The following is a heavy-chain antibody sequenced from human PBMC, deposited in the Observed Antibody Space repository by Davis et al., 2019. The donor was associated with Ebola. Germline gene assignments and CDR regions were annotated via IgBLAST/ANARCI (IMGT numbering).Heavy chain of an antibody. CDR3: ARDLWFGELLGYWYFDL. Sequence: GESLKISCVVSGFIFSNHAMTWVRQAPGKGLECVSGITGSGAVTFYSDSVKGRFTISRENSKNTVYLQMNSLRAEDTAVYYCARDLWFGELLGYWYFDLWGRGTLVTVSS. V-gene: IGHV3-23*01. CDR2: ITGSGAVT. D-gene: IGHD3-10*01. CDR1: GFIFSNHA. J-gene: IGHJ2*01.